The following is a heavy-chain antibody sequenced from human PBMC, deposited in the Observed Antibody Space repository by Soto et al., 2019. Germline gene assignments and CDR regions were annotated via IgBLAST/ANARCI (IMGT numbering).Heavy chain of an antibody. Sequence: EVQVVESGGGLAQPGGSPRLSCAASGFSFRDYSMNWVRQAPGKGLEWLSWISRSSDFTTHADSVKGRFTISRDNAKNSVYLQMNSLRDEDTGVYYCARDDQWAFDYWGQGALVTVSS. V-gene: IGHV3-48*02. D-gene: IGHD1-26*01. CDR2: ISRSSDFT. CDR1: GFSFRDYS. CDR3: ARDDQWAFDY. J-gene: IGHJ4*02.